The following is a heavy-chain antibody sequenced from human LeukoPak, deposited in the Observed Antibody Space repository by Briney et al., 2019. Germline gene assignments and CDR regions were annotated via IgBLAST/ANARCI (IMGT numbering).Heavy chain of an antibody. CDR2: IYYSGST. CDR3: ARHHYDSSGYYDYFDY. CDR1: GGSISSGGYY. V-gene: IGHV4-31*03. J-gene: IGHJ4*02. D-gene: IGHD3-22*01. Sequence: SETLSLTCTVPGGSISSGGYYWSWIRQHPGKGLEWIGYIYYSGSTYYSPSLKSRVTISVDTSKNQFSLKLSSVTAADTAVYYRARHHYDSSGYYDYFDYWGQGTLVTVSS.